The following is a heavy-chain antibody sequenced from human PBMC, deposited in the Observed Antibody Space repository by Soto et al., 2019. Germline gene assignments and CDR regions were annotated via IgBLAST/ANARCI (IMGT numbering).Heavy chain of an antibody. V-gene: IGHV4-38-2*02. CDR1: GYSISSGYY. D-gene: IGHD6-6*01. CDR3: ARDDRAARIHIAKYYYGMDV. Sequence: SETLSLTCAVSGYSISSGYYWGWIRQPPGKGLEWIGSIYHSGSTYYNPSLKSRVTISVDTSKNQFSLKLSSVTAADTAVYYCARDDRAARIHIAKYYYGMDVWGEGTPVTVSS. J-gene: IGHJ6*04. CDR2: IYHSGST.